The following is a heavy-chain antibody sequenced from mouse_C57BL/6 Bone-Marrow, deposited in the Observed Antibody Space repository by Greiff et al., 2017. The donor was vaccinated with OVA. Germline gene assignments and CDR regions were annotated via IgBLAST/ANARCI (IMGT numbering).Heavy chain of an antibody. CDR3: ASAAITMDY. D-gene: IGHD1-1*01. CDR2: INPSSGYT. J-gene: IGHJ4*01. V-gene: IGHV1-4*01. Sequence: VKLQESGAELARPGASVKMSCKASGYTFTSYTMHWVKQRPGQGLEWIGYINPSSGYTKYNQKFKDKATLTADKSSSTAYMQLSSLTSEDSAVYYCASAAITMDYWGQGTSVTVSS. CDR1: GYTFTSYT.